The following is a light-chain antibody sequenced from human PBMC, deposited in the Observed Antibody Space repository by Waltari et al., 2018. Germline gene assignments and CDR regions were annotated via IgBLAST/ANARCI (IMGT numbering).Light chain of an antibody. V-gene: IGKV2-30*02. CDR1: QNLFPIDGNIY. J-gene: IGKJ1*01. Sequence: DVVLTQSPLFLPVTLGQPASFSCRSSQNLFPIDGNIYINWFHQRPGQSPRRLIYQVSKRDSGVPDRFSGSGSDTDFTLKISRVEAEDVGIYYCMQGTHWPVTFGQGTKVEIK. CDR2: QVS. CDR3: MQGTHWPVT.